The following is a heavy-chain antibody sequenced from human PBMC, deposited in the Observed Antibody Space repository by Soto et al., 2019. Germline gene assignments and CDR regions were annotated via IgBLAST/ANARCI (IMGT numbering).Heavy chain of an antibody. CDR2: IYYSGST. CDR1: GGSISSGGYY. V-gene: IGHV4-31*03. CDR3: ARRLDP. Sequence: QVQLQESGPGLVKPSQTLSLTCTVSGGSISSGGYYWSWIRQHPGKGLEWIGYIYYSGSTYYNTSLETRVTLSVDTLKNVSSVNLAFVSCASSAVYYCARRLDPWGQGTLVTVSS. J-gene: IGHJ5*02.